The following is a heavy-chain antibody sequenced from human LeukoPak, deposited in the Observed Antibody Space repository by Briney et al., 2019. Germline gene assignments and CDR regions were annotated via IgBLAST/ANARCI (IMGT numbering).Heavy chain of an antibody. Sequence: SVKVSCKASGFTFTSSSIQWVRQVRGQRLECRGWIVGGSSDTYYAQKFQERVTITRDMSTSTAYLELSSLRSEDTAVYYCAADPDTTMAFDYWGQGTLVTVSS. CDR2: IVGGSSDT. CDR3: AADPDTTMAFDY. J-gene: IGHJ4*02. D-gene: IGHD5-18*01. V-gene: IGHV1-58*02. CDR1: GFTFTSSS.